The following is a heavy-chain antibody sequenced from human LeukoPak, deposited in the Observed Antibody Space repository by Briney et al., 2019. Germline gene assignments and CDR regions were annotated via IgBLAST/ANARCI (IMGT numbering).Heavy chain of an antibody. J-gene: IGHJ4*02. V-gene: IGHV3-30*04. CDR3: ATYPKTTAVRGVIITTDY. CDR2: ISYDGSNK. D-gene: IGHD3-10*01. CDR1: GFTFSSYA. Sequence: GRSLRLSCAASGFTFSSYAMHWVRQAPGKGLEWVAVISYDGSNKYYADSVKGRFTISRGNSKNTLYLQMNSLRAEDTAVYYCATYPKTTAVRGVIITTDYWGQGTLVTVSS.